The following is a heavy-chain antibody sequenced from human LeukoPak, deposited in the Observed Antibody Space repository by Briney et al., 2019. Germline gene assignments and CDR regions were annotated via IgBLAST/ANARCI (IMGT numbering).Heavy chain of an antibody. Sequence: GGSLRLSCAASGFTFSSYWMNWVRQAPGKGLEWVANIKHDGSEKYYVDSVKGRFTISRDNAKNSLYLQMNSLKTEDTAVYYCTKYQLLWGGWFDPWGQGTLVTVSS. CDR3: TKYQLLWGGWFDP. D-gene: IGHD2-2*01. J-gene: IGHJ5*02. CDR2: IKHDGSEK. CDR1: GFTFSSYW. V-gene: IGHV3-7*03.